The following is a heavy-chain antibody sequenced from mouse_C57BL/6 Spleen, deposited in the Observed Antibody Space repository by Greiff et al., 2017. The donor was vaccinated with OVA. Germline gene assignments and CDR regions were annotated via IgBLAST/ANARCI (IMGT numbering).Heavy chain of an antibody. Sequence: VHLVESGPGLVAPSQILSITCTVSGFSLTSYGVHWVRQPPGKGLEWLVVIWSDGSTTYNSALKSRLSISKDNSKSQVFLKMNSLQTDDTAMYYCARHGYDRDYYAMDYWGQGTSVTVSS. CDR1: GFSLTSYG. V-gene: IGHV2-6-1*01. CDR3: ARHGYDRDYYAMDY. D-gene: IGHD2-2*01. J-gene: IGHJ4*01. CDR2: IWSDGST.